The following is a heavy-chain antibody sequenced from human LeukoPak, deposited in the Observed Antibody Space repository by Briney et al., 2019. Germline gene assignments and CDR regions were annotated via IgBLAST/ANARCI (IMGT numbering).Heavy chain of an antibody. CDR3: ARGRRFGELSDFDY. CDR1: GGSFSGYY. CDR2: INHSGST. J-gene: IGHJ4*02. Sequence: SETLSLTCAVYGGSFSGYYWSWIRQPPGKGLEWIGEINHSGSTNYNPSLKSRVTISVDTSKNQFSLKLSSVTAADTAVYYCARGRRFGELSDFDYWGQGTLVTVSS. D-gene: IGHD3-10*01. V-gene: IGHV4-34*01.